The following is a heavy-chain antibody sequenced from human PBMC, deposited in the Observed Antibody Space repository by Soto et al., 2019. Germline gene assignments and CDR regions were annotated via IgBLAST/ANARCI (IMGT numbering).Heavy chain of an antibody. V-gene: IGHV4-30-4*01. Sequence: SETLSLTCTVSGGSISSGDYYWSWIRQPPGKGLEWIGYIYYSGSTYYNPSLKSRVTISVDTSKNQFSLKLSSVTAADTAVYYCARLAYYYDSSGYQNTPLEYWGQGTLVTVSS. CDR3: ARLAYYYDSSGYQNTPLEY. D-gene: IGHD3-22*01. CDR2: IYYSGST. J-gene: IGHJ4*02. CDR1: GGSISSGDYY.